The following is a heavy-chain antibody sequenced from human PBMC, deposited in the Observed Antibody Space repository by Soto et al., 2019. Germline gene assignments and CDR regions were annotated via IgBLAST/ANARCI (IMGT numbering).Heavy chain of an antibody. D-gene: IGHD6-19*01. J-gene: IGHJ3*02. Sequence: ASVKVSCKTSSYTFPSYGISWVRQAPGQGLGWMGWISAHNHNTNYAQRLQGRVTMTTDTSTSTAYMELRSLRSDDTAVYYCASRARAVAGTGGAFDIWGQGTMVTVSS. V-gene: IGHV1-18*01. CDR3: ASRARAVAGTGGAFDI. CDR1: SYTFPSYG. CDR2: ISAHNHNT.